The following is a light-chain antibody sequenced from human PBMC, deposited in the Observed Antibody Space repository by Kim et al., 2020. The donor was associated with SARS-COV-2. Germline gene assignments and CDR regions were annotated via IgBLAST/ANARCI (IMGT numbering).Light chain of an antibody. V-gene: IGKV1-39*01. CDR3: QQSHTTPLT. Sequence: DIQMTQSPSSLSASVGDRVTITCRASQSIRNYLNWFQQKPGKAPDLLIYTASSLQSGVPSRFSGSGSGTDFTLTISNLQPEDFATYFCQQSHTTPLTFGQGTKLEI. J-gene: IGKJ2*01. CDR2: TAS. CDR1: QSIRNY.